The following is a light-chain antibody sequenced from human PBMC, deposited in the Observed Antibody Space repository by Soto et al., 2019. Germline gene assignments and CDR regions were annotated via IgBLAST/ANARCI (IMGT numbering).Light chain of an antibody. Sequence: QSALTQPASVFGSPGQSITISCTGTSSDVGGYTFVSWYQQHPGKAPKLMIYEVTSRPSGVSNRFSGSKSGNTASLTISGLQPEDEADYYCSSYTPSSSLVFGTGTKLTVL. V-gene: IGLV2-14*03. CDR1: SSDVGGYTF. CDR3: SSYTPSSSLV. J-gene: IGLJ1*01. CDR2: EVT.